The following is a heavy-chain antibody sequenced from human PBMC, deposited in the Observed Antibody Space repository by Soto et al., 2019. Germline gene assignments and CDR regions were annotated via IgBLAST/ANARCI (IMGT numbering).Heavy chain of an antibody. CDR3: TRDASRDRSARGWFDA. V-gene: IGHV3-21*01. D-gene: IGHD1-26*01. CDR1: GFTFRSFT. Sequence: GGSLRLSCAASGFTFRSFTMNWVRQAPGKGLEWVSTITSNSAYIYYTDALRGRFTISRDNAKNSLHLQMNSLRAEDTAVYYCTRDASRDRSARGWFDAWVPGTLVTVSS. J-gene: IGHJ5*02. CDR2: ITSNSAYI.